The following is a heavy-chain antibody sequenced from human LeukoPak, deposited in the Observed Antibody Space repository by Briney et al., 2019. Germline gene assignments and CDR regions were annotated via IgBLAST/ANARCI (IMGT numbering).Heavy chain of an antibody. V-gene: IGHV4-59*01. CDR1: GGSINNYY. J-gene: IGHJ6*03. CDR3: ARDSSTYALHYYYMDV. Sequence: SETLSLTCTVSGGSINNYYWSWIRQPPGKGLEWIGYIIYSGSTNYNPSLKSRVTISVDTSKNQFSLKLSSVTAADTAVYYCARDSSTYALHYYYMDVWGKGTTVTVSS. D-gene: IGHD6-13*01. CDR2: IIYSGST.